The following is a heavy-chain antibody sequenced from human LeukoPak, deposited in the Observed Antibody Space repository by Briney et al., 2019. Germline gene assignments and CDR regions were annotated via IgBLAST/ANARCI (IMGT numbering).Heavy chain of an antibody. D-gene: IGHD3-10*01. V-gene: IGHV4-39*01. CDR1: GGSISSSSYY. Sequence: PSETLSLTCTVSGGSISSSSYYWGWIRQPPGKGLEWIGSIYYSGSTYYNPSLKSRVTISVDTSKNQFSLKLSSVTAADTAVYYCARTSLYGSGSYGYYYYMDVWGKGTTVTVSS. CDR3: ARTSLYGSGSYGYYYYMDV. CDR2: IYYSGST. J-gene: IGHJ6*03.